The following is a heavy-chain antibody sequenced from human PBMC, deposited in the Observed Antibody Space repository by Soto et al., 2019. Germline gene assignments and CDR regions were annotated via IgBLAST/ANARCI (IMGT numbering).Heavy chain of an antibody. CDR2: ISSSSGSTI. J-gene: IGHJ5*02. CDR1: GFTFSSYS. CDR3: ARGRSSNWFGP. V-gene: IGHV3-48*01. D-gene: IGHD6-6*01. Sequence: PGGSLRLSCAVSGFTFSSYSMNWVRQAPGKGLEWVSYISSSSGSTIYYADSVKGRFTISRDIAKNSLYLQMNSLRVEDTAVYYCARGRSSNWFGPWGQGTLVTVSS.